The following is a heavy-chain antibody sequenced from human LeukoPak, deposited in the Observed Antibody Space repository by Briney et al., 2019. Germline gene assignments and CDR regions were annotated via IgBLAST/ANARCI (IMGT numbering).Heavy chain of an antibody. V-gene: IGHV3-74*01. CDR2: TNTDGSST. J-gene: IGHJ4*02. CDR3: VPSDSSGLD. D-gene: IGHD3-22*01. CDR1: GFTFSHIW. Sequence: AGSLRLSCEASGFTFSHIWMHWVRQAPGKGLVWVSRTNTDGSSTNYMDSVKGRFTISRDNAKNTIYLQMNSLRAEDTAVYYCVPSDSSGLDWGRGTLVTVSS.